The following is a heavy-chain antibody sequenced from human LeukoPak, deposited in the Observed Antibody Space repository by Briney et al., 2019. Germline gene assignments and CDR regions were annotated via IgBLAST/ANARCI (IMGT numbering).Heavy chain of an antibody. CDR3: ARDLYSSGWSFDY. CDR1: GGTFSSYA. D-gene: IGHD6-19*01. J-gene: IGHJ4*02. CDR2: IIPIFGTA. Sequence: SVKVSCKASGGTFSSYAISWVRQAPGQGLEWMGGIIPIFGTANYAQKFQGRVTITADESTSTAYMELSSLRSEDTAVYYCARDLYSSGWSFDYWGQGTLVTVSS. V-gene: IGHV1-69*13.